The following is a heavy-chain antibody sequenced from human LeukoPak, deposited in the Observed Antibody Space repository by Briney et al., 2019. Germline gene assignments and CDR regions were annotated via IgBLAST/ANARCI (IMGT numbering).Heavy chain of an antibody. CDR1: GGTFSSYA. CDR3: ARATTMVRGVIKPPPRLTPPGQYDMDV. D-gene: IGHD3-10*01. CDR2: IIPIFGTA. Sequence: ASVKVSCKASGGTFSSYAISWVRQAPGQGLEWMGGIIPIFGTANYAQNFQGRVTITADESTSTAYMELRSLRSEETAVYYCARATTMVRGVIKPPPRLTPPGQYDMDVWGQGATVTVSS. J-gene: IGHJ6*02. V-gene: IGHV1-69*01.